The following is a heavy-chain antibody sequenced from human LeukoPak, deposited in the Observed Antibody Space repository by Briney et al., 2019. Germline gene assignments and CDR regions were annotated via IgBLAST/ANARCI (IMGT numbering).Heavy chain of an antibody. CDR1: GGSISSYY. V-gene: IGHV4-59*08. CDR2: ISYSGST. CDR3: ARSYCGGDCYYFDY. J-gene: IGHJ4*02. Sequence: SETLSLTCTVSGGSISSYYWSWIRQPPGKGLEWIGYISYSGSTNYNPSLKSRVTISVDTSKNQFSLKLSSVTAADTAVYYCARSYCGGDCYYFDYWGQGTLVTVSS. D-gene: IGHD2-21*02.